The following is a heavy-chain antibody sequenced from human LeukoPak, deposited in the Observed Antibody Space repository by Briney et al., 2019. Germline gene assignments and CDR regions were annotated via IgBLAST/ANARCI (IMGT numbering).Heavy chain of an antibody. CDR1: GFTFSSYA. J-gene: IGHJ4*02. Sequence: GGSLRLSCAVSGFTFSSYAMHWVRQTPGKGLEWVAVISYDGSNKYYADSVKGRFIISRDNSKNTLYLQMNTLRVEDTAVYYCARVIVATITGGLDYWGQGILVTVSS. D-gene: IGHD5-12*01. CDR3: ARVIVATITGGLDY. V-gene: IGHV3-30-3*01. CDR2: ISYDGSNK.